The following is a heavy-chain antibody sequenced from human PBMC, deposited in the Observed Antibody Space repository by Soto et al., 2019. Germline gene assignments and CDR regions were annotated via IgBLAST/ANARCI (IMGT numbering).Heavy chain of an antibody. CDR3: ARDWIEYSGSYYGGY. V-gene: IGHV3-21*01. J-gene: IGHJ4*02. CDR1: GFTFSSYS. D-gene: IGHD1-26*01. Sequence: LGGSLRLSCAASGFTFSSYSMNWVRQAPGKGLEWVSSISSSSSYIYYADSVKGRFTISRDNAKNSLYLQMNSLRAEDTAVYYCARDWIEYSGSYYGGYWGQGTLVTVSS. CDR2: ISSSSSYI.